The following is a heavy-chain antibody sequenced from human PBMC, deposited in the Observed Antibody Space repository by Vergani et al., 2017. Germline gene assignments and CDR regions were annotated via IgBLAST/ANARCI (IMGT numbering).Heavy chain of an antibody. CDR2: IYTSGST. CDR3: ARGRGYCSGGSCLNWFDP. J-gene: IGHJ5*02. CDR1: GGSISSYY. D-gene: IGHD2-15*01. Sequence: QVQLQESGPGLVKPSETLSLTCTVSGGSISSYYWSRIRQPAGKGLEWIGRIYTSGSTNYNPSLKSRVTISVDTSKNQFSLKLSSVTAADTAVYYCARGRGYCSGGSCLNWFDPWGQGTLVTVSS. V-gene: IGHV4-4*07.